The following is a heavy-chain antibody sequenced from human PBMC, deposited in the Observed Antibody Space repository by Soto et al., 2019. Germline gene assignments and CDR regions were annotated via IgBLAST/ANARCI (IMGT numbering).Heavy chain of an antibody. CDR1: GGSFSGYN. CDR3: ARDSVYFDY. CDR2: YYLDGGT. Sequence: SETLSLTCAVYGGSFSGYNWGWIRQPPGKGLEWIGSYYLDGGTSYNPSLKSRVTISADTSKNQFSLKLTSVTAADTAVYYCARDSVYFDYWGRGTLVTVSS. D-gene: IGHD3-10*01. J-gene: IGHJ4*02. V-gene: IGHV4-38-2*01.